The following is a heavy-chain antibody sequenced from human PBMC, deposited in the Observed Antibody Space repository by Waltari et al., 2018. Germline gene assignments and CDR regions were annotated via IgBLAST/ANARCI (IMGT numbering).Heavy chain of an antibody. CDR3: ASGIEYSGYDEAFDI. CDR2: ISPILGIA. D-gene: IGHD5-12*01. Sequence: QVQLVQSGAEVKKPGSSVKVSXKASGGTFSSYAISWVRQAPGQGLEWMGGISPILGIANYAQKFQGRVTITADKSTSTAYMALSSLRSEDTAVYYCASGIEYSGYDEAFDIWGQGTMVTXSX. J-gene: IGHJ3*02. V-gene: IGHV1-69*10. CDR1: GGTFSSYA.